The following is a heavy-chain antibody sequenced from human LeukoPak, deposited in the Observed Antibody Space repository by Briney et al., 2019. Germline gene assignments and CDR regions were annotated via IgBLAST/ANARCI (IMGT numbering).Heavy chain of an antibody. CDR1: GGTFSSFA. J-gene: IGHJ5*02. CDR3: ARKLGHCSSTSCYGVNWFDP. D-gene: IGHD2-2*03. Sequence: ASVKVSCKASGGTFSSFAINWVRQAPGQGLEWMGGIIPIFGTANYAQKFQGRVTITADESTSTAYMELSSLRSEDTAVYYYARKLGHCSSTSCYGVNWFDPWGQGTLVTVSS. V-gene: IGHV1-69*13. CDR2: IIPIFGTA.